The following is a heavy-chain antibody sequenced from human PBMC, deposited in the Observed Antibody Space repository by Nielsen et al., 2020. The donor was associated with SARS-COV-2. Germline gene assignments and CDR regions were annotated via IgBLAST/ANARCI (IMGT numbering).Heavy chain of an antibody. J-gene: IGHJ4*02. D-gene: IGHD3-3*01. CDR2: IIPILGIA. CDR1: GYTFTSYG. V-gene: IGHV1-69*04. CDR3: ASPDIWSGYTNFYYFDY. Sequence: SVKVSCKASGYTFTSYGISWVRQAPGQGLEWMGRIIPILGIANYAQKFQGIVTITADKSTSTAYMELSSLRSEDTAVYYCASPDIWSGYTNFYYFDYWGQGTLVTVSS.